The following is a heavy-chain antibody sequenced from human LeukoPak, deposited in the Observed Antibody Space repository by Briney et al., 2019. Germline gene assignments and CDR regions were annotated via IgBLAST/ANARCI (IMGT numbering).Heavy chain of an antibody. D-gene: IGHD6-19*01. Sequence: GGSLRLSCTASGFSFSGHWMHWARQLPGKGLVWVSRISPTGSTTSYADSVKGRFTVSRDNAKNSLYLQMDSLRAEDTAVYYCARDPGRQYSSVADVWGQGTTVTVSS. CDR3: ARDPGRQYSSVADV. J-gene: IGHJ6*02. CDR2: ISPTGSTT. CDR1: GFSFSGHW. V-gene: IGHV3-74*01.